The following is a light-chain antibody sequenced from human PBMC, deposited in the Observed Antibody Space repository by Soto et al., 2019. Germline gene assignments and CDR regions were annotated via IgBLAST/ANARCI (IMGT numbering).Light chain of an antibody. CDR3: QQYGNSPPT. Sequence: EIVLTQSPGTLSLSPGERATLSCRASQSISSSYLAWFQQKPGRAPRLLISGASSRATGIPDRFSGSGSGTDFTLTISRLEPEDFAVYYCQQYGNSPPTFGPGTKVDIK. V-gene: IGKV3-20*01. CDR2: GAS. J-gene: IGKJ3*01. CDR1: QSISSSY.